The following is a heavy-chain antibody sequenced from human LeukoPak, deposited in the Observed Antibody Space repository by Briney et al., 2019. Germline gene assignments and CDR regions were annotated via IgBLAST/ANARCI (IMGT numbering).Heavy chain of an antibody. CDR2: IYYSGST. V-gene: IGHV4-30-4*02. J-gene: IGHJ4*02. CDR1: GGSISSGDYY. CDR3: TRGAGWLIDY. Sequence: SETLSLTCTVSGGSISSGDYYWSWIRQPPGKGLEWIGYIYYSGSTYYNPSLKSRVTISADTSKNQFSLKLNSLTTADTAVYYCTRGAGWLIDYWGQGILVTVSS. D-gene: IGHD5-12*01.